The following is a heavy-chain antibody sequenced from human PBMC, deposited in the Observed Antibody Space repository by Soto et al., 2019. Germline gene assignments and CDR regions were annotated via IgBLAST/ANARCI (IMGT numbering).Heavy chain of an antibody. J-gene: IGHJ6*02. D-gene: IGHD3-3*01. Sequence: GGSLRLSCAASGFTFSSYGMHWVRQAPGKGLEWVAVIWYDGSNKYYADSVKGRFTISRDNSKNTLYLQMNSLRAEDTAVYYCARDGYYDFWSGYYHYGMDVWGQGTTVTVSS. CDR3: ARDGYYDFWSGYYHYGMDV. CDR2: IWYDGSNK. CDR1: GFTFSSYG. V-gene: IGHV3-33*01.